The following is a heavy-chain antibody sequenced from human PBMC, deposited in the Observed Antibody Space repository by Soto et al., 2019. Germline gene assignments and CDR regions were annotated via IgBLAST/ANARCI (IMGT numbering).Heavy chain of an antibody. J-gene: IGHJ6*02. Sequence: SETLSLTCTVSGGSISSRYWSWVRQAPGKGLEWIGHICYRGSTSYNPSLRSRSTISVDTSNNQFPLKLNSVTTADTAVYYCARDGREASGMDVWGQGTKVTVSS. CDR2: ICYRGST. CDR3: ARDGREASGMDV. CDR1: GGSISSRY. V-gene: IGHV4-59*11. D-gene: IGHD1-26*01.